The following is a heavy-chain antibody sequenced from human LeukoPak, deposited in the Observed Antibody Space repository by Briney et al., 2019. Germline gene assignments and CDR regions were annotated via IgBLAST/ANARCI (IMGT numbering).Heavy chain of an antibody. D-gene: IGHD6-13*01. V-gene: IGHV1-18*01. J-gene: IGHJ4*02. Sequence: GASVKVSCKASGYTFTSYGISWVRQAPGQGLEWMGWISAYNANTNYAQKLQGRVTMTTDTSTSTAYMELRSLRSDDTAVYYCARDRPSSWTIPPDYWGQGTLVTVSS. CDR1: GYTFTSYG. CDR2: ISAYNANT. CDR3: ARDRPSSWTIPPDY.